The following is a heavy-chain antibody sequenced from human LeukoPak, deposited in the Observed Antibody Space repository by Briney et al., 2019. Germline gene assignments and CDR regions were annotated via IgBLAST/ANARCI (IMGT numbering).Heavy chain of an antibody. Sequence: PSQTLSLTCAVYGGSFSGYYWSWIRHRPRKGQEWIGEINHSGNTNYNPSLKSRVTISVDTSKNQFSLKLRSVTAADTAVYYCARARGVPFDYWGQGTLVTVSS. D-gene: IGHD2-2*01. CDR1: GGSFSGYY. V-gene: IGHV4-34*01. CDR2: INHSGNT. J-gene: IGHJ4*02. CDR3: ARARGVPFDY.